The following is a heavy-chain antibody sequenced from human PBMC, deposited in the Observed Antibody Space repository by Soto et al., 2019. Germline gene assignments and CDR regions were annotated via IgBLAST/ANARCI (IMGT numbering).Heavy chain of an antibody. J-gene: IGHJ4*02. Sequence: SVKVSCKASGGTFSSYAISWVRQAPGQGLEWVGGIIPIFGTANYAQKFQGRVTITADESTDTAYMELSSLRSEDTAVYYCATVVGCDRNYFAYWGQGALVPVSS. CDR1: GGTFSSYA. CDR3: ATVVGCDRNYFAY. D-gene: IGHD5-12*01. V-gene: IGHV1-69*13. CDR2: IIPIFGTA.